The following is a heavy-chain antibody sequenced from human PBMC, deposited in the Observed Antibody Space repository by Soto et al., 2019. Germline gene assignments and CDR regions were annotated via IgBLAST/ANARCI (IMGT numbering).Heavy chain of an antibody. J-gene: IGHJ4*02. Sequence: GGSLRLSCAASGFTFSSYWMHWVRQAPGKGLVWVSRINSDGSSTSYADSVKGRFTISRDNAKNTLYLQMNSLRAEDTAVYYCASGETTYYYDSSGSLSGACWGQGTLVTVSS. D-gene: IGHD3-22*01. V-gene: IGHV3-74*01. CDR3: ASGETTYYYDSSGSLSGAC. CDR2: INSDGSST. CDR1: GFTFSSYW.